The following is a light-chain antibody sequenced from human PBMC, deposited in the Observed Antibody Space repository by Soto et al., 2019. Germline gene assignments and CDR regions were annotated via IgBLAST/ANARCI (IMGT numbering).Light chain of an antibody. CDR1: QNINAW. V-gene: IGKV1-5*01. CDR2: DAS. CDR3: QQLNSYPPT. J-gene: IGKJ4*01. Sequence: DIHMTQSPSSLSVSVGDRVTITCRTSQNINAWLAWYQQRPGQAPKLLIYDASTVQSGVPSRFSGSGSGTEFTLTISSLQPDDFATYYCQQLNSYPPTFGGGTKVDI.